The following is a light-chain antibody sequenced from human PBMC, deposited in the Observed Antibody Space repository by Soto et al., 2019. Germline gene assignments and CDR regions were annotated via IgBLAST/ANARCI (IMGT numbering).Light chain of an antibody. CDR2: GAS. CDR1: ESVSIN. J-gene: IGKJ1*01. V-gene: IGKV3-15*01. Sequence: VLTQSPATLSVSPGERATLSCRASESVSINLARFQQKPGQAPRLLIYGASTRATGVPLRFSGSGSGTEFTLTISSLQSEDLAVYFCQQYNDWRTFGQGTKVQI. CDR3: QQYNDWRT.